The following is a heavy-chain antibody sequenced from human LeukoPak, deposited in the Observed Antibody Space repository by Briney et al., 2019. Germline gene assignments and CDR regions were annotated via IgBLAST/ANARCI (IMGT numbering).Heavy chain of an antibody. CDR2: IRYDGSNK. J-gene: IGHJ4*02. Sequence: GGSLRLSCAASGFTFSSYGMHWVRQAPGKGLEWVAFIRYDGSNKYYADSVKGRFTISRDNSKNTLYLQMNSLRAEDTAVYYRAREDSSGWYYFDYWGQGTLVTVSS. V-gene: IGHV3-30*02. CDR3: AREDSSGWYYFDY. CDR1: GFTFSSYG. D-gene: IGHD6-19*01.